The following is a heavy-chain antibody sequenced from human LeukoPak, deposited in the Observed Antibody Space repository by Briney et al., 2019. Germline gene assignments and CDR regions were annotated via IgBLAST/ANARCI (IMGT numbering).Heavy chain of an antibody. Sequence: GGSLRLSCSASRFTFSSYTMNWVRQAPGKGLEWVSAISGSGGSTYYADSVKGRFTISRDNSKNTLYLQMNSLRAEDTAVYYCAKAPFILSDAFDIWGQGTMVTVSS. CDR1: RFTFSSYT. D-gene: IGHD2/OR15-2a*01. CDR3: AKAPFILSDAFDI. CDR2: ISGSGGST. J-gene: IGHJ3*02. V-gene: IGHV3-23*01.